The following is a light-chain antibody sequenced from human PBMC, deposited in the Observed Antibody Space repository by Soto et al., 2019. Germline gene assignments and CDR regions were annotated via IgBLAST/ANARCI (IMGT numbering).Light chain of an antibody. CDR3: SSYTNSGTYV. CDR2: DVS. CDR1: SSDVGAYNY. Sequence: QSVLTQPASESGSPGQSITISCTGTSSDVGAYNYVSWYQQHPGKAPKLMIYDVSNRPSGISDRFSVSKSGNTASLTISNLQAADEADYYCSSYTNSGTYVFGTGTKVTVL. V-gene: IGLV2-14*01. J-gene: IGLJ1*01.